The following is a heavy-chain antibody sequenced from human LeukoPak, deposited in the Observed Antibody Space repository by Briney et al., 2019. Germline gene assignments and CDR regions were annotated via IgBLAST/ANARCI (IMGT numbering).Heavy chain of an antibody. CDR1: GYRFTSYW. J-gene: IGHJ3*02. V-gene: IGHV5-51*01. CDR3: ARQYSSGYDAFDI. CDR2: IYPGDSDT. D-gene: IGHD6-19*01. Sequence: GESLKISCKGSGYRFTSYWIGWVRQMPGKGLEWIGIIYPGDSDTRYSPSFQGQVTISADKSISTAYLQWSSLKASDTAMYYCARQYSSGYDAFDIWGQGTMVTVSS.